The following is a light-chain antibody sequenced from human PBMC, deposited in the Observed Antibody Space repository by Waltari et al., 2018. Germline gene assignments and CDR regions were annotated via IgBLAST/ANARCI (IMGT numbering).Light chain of an antibody. J-gene: IGKJ1*01. V-gene: IGKV1-39*01. CDR2: GAS. Sequence: DIQMTQSPSSLTASVGDRVTITCRHSQSIDSYLKWYQQRPGKAPTVVIYGASTLQSGFPSRFSGSGSGTDFTLTISGLRPEDFATYYFQQSYSSPWTFGQGTKLEIK. CDR3: QQSYSSPWT. CDR1: QSIDSY.